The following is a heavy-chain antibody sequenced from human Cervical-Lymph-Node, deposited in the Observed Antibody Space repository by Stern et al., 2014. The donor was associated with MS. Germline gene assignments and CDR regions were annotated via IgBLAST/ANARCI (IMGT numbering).Heavy chain of an antibody. CDR3: ASNIVVVTAGAFDI. CDR2: IIPIFGTA. D-gene: IGHD2-21*02. CDR1: GGTFSSYA. V-gene: IGHV1-69*01. J-gene: IGHJ3*02. Sequence: VQLLESGAEVKKPGSSVKVSCKASGGTFSSYAISWVRQAPGQGLEWMGGIIPIFGTANYAQKFQGRVTITADESTSTAYMELSSLRSEDTAVYYCASNIVVVTAGAFDIWGQGTMVTVSS.